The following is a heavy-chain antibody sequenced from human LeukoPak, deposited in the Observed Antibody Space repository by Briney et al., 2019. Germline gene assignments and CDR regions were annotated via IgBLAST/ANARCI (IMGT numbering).Heavy chain of an antibody. CDR2: IYSGDST. Sequence: GGSLRLSCAASGFTVSGNYMSWVRQAPGKGLEWVSIIYSGDSTYYADSVKGRFTISRDNSKNTLYLQMNSLRAEDTAVYYCAREGIVVVTDPYWYFDLWGRGTLVTVSS. D-gene: IGHD2-21*02. J-gene: IGHJ2*01. CDR1: GFTVSGNY. CDR3: AREGIVVVTDPYWYFDL. V-gene: IGHV3-66*01.